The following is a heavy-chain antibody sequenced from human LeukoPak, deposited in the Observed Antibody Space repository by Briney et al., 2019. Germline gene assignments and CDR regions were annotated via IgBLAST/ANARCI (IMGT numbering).Heavy chain of an antibody. CDR1: GFTFSSYS. CDR3: ARDYGKSGRIDSSFGY. V-gene: IGHV3-21*01. D-gene: IGHD6-13*01. J-gene: IGHJ4*02. CDR2: ISSSSSYI. Sequence: GGSLRLSCAAPGFTFSSYSMNWVRQAPGKGLEWVSSISSSSSYIYYADSVKGRFTISRDNAKNSLYLQMNSLRAEDTAVYYCARDYGKSGRIDSSFGYWGQGSLVTVSS.